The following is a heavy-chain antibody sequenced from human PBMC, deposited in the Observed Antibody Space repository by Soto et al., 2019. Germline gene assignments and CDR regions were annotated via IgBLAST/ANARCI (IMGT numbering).Heavy chain of an antibody. J-gene: IGHJ5*01. CDR2: VSRGGTAAYMAEGETT. CDR3: ARDWGGITVASKPLGEWFDS. CDR1: GVSIDNFF. D-gene: IGHD3-16*01. V-gene: IGHV4-59*01. Sequence: SATLSLTCTVSGVSIDNFFWSWIRQSPGEGLEWIGYVSRGGTAAYMAEGETTTYSPSGERRATISRDLPKNECPLKVTSGTAADTAVDYCARDWGGITVASKPLGEWFDSRGQGTMVTVSS.